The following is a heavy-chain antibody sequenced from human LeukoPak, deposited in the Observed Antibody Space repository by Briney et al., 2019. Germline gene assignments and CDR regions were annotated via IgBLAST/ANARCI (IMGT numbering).Heavy chain of an antibody. CDR1: GGSISSSSYY. Sequence: SETLSLTCTVSGGSISSSSYYWGWIRQPPGKGLDWIGSIYNTGNPYYNPSLKSRVTMSVDTSKNQFSLRLSSVTAADTAVYYCARDCTSTSCFVEGHYYYYGMDVWGQGTTVTVSS. D-gene: IGHD2-2*01. CDR3: ARDCTSTSCFVEGHYYYYGMDV. V-gene: IGHV4-39*07. J-gene: IGHJ6*02. CDR2: IYNTGNP.